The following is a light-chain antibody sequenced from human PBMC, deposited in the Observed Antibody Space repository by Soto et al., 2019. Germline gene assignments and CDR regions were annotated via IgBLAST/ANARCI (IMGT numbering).Light chain of an antibody. CDR1: HSVSTR. Sequence: EIVMTQSPATLSVSPGERATHSCRASHSVSTRLAWYQQKPGQAPRLLIYDASTRATGLPARFSGSGSGTDFTLTISSLQSEDFAVYYCQHYTNWPLTFGGGTKVEIK. V-gene: IGKV3-15*01. CDR2: DAS. J-gene: IGKJ4*01. CDR3: QHYTNWPLT.